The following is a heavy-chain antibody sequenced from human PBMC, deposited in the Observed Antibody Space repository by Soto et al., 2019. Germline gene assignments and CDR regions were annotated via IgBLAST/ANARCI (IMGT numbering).Heavy chain of an antibody. D-gene: IGHD1-26*01. CDR3: ARGNGNYYYGMAV. J-gene: IGHJ6*02. CDR1: GFTFKNYG. CDR2: IWYDGSDK. V-gene: IGHV3-33*01. Sequence: GGSLRLSCAASGFTFKNYGMQWVRQAPGKGLEWVAVIWYDGSDKYYEDSVKGRFTISRDNSKNTLYLQMNSLTDDDTAVYYCARGNGNYYYGMAVWGQGTTVTVSS.